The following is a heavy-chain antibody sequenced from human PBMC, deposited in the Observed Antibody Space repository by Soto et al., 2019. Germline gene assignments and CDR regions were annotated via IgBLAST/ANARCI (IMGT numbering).Heavy chain of an antibody. J-gene: IGHJ6*02. V-gene: IGHV3-23*01. Sequence: EVQLLESGGGLVQPGGSLRLSCAASGFTFSNYAMSWIRQAPGKGLEWVSAISPSGTSTYYADSVKGRFTTSRDNSKNTLYLQMNSLRAEDTGLYFCAKAPGYTYGSYNDYALDVWGQGTTVTVSS. CDR1: GFTFSNYA. CDR2: ISPSGTST. CDR3: AKAPGYTYGSYNDYALDV. D-gene: IGHD5-18*01.